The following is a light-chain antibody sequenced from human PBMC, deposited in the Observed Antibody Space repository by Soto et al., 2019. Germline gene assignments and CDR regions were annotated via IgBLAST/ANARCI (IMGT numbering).Light chain of an antibody. CDR3: HQRQSWPRT. J-gene: IGKJ1*01. Sequence: EVVLTQSPVTLSLSPGERVTLSCRASQAVNTRLAWYQHKPGQAPRLLIYLASNRAAGVPARFSGSGSGTDFTLTISNVEPEDFAVYYCHQRQSWPRTFGQGTKVDIK. V-gene: IGKV3-11*01. CDR1: QAVNTR. CDR2: LAS.